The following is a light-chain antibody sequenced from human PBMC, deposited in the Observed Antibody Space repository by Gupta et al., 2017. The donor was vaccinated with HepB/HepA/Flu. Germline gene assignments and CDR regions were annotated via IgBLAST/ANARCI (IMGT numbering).Light chain of an antibody. CDR1: QGVRIY. CDR3: QQLNDYPIT. J-gene: IGKJ5*01. CDR2: SAT. V-gene: IGKV1-9*01. Sequence: ILLTQSPSLLSASVGDRVTITCRASQGVRIYLAWYQQKPGKAPKLLISSATSLQNGVPSRFSGSGSGTELTLTISSLQPEDFAIYYCQQLNDYPITFGQGTRLEI.